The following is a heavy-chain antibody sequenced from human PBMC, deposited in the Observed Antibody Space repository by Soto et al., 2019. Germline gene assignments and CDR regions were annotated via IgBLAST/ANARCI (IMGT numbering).Heavy chain of an antibody. V-gene: IGHV3-9*01. D-gene: IGHD6-19*01. J-gene: IGHJ4*02. CDR3: VKDSTVSGVRQGLDF. CDR2: IIWNSAYI. CDR1: GFTFDDYA. Sequence: LRLSCAVSGFTFDDYAMHWVRQAPGKGLEWVAGIIWNSAYIVYADSVKGRFTIPRDNAKNSLHLQMDSLRAEDTALYYCVKDSTVSGVRQGLDFWGRGTLVTVSS.